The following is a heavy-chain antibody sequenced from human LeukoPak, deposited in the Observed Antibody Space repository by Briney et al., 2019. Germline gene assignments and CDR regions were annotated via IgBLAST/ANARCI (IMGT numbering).Heavy chain of an antibody. V-gene: IGHV3-11*04. Sequence: GGSRRLACAAAGFTFSDYYMSWIRQAPGKGLEWVSYISSSGSTIYYADSVKGRFTIARDNAKNSLDLQMNSHRCADTAVYYCARNDHDXGXXDXXGQGXLVTV. D-gene: IGHD4-17*01. J-gene: IGHJ4*02. CDR2: ISSSGSTI. CDR1: GFTFSDYY. CDR3: ARNDHDXGXXDX.